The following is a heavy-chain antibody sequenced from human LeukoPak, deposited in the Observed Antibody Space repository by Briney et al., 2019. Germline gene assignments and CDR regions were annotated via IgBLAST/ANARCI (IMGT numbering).Heavy chain of an antibody. V-gene: IGHV3-30*04. Sequence: GRSLRLSCAASGFTFSSYAMHWVRQAPGKGLEWVAVISYDGSNKYYADSVKGRFTISRDNSKNTLYLQMNSLRAEDTAVYYCARDDVDTGYWGQGTLVTASS. J-gene: IGHJ4*02. D-gene: IGHD5-18*01. CDR2: ISYDGSNK. CDR3: ARDDVDTGY. CDR1: GFTFSSYA.